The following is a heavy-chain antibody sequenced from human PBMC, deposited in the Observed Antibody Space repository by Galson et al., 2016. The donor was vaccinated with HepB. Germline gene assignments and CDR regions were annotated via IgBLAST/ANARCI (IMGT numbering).Heavy chain of an antibody. V-gene: IGHV1-69*13. Sequence: SVKVSCKASGGTFSSCGISWVRQAPGQGLEWVGGVIPFFGTSNYAPTFQGRVTITADESTSTAYMELSSLRSEDTAVYYCATDRQTERTSVYSSGWLDFHCWGQGTLVTVSS. CDR1: GGTFSSCG. CDR2: VIPFFGTS. CDR3: ATDRQTERTSVYSSGWLDFHC. J-gene: IGHJ4*02. D-gene: IGHD6-19*01.